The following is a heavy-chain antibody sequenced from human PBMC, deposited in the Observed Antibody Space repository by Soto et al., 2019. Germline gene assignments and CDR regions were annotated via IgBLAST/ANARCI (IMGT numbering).Heavy chain of an antibody. D-gene: IGHD5-18*01. CDR2: IDPSDSYT. J-gene: IGHJ6*02. Sequence: GESLKISCKGSGYSFTSYWISWVRQMPGKGLEWMGRIDPSDSYTNYSPPFQGHVTISADKSISTAYLQWSSLKASDTAMYYCARTSMQSRGYSYGHGGMDVWGQGTTVTVSS. V-gene: IGHV5-10-1*01. CDR3: ARTSMQSRGYSYGHGGMDV. CDR1: GYSFTSYW.